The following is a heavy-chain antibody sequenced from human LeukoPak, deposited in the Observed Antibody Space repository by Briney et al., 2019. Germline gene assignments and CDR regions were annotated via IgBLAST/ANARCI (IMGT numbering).Heavy chain of an antibody. V-gene: IGHV4-59*01. CDR1: GASISSYY. D-gene: IGHD6-13*01. CDR2: IYYSGST. Sequence: SETLSLTCTVSGASISSYYWSWIRQPPGKGLEWIGYIYYSGSTKYNPSLKSRVTISVDTSKSQFSLKVSSVTAEDTAVYYCASGPYPAAGTDHQFDYWGQGTLVTVYS. J-gene: IGHJ4*02. CDR3: ASGPYPAAGTDHQFDY.